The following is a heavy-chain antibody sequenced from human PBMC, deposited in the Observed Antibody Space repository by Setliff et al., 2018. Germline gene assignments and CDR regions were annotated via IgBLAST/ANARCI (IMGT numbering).Heavy chain of an antibody. Sequence: KTSETLSLTCSVSGASISTTYYYWDWIRQSPEKGLEWIGTIYQNGITYYNPSVKSRVTISVDKSKNQFSLSLRSVTAADTAVYYCATDGPVLNGDYISWGQGTLVTSPQ. CDR3: ATDGPVLNGDYIS. CDR2: IYQNGIT. CDR1: GASISTTYYY. J-gene: IGHJ5*02. V-gene: IGHV4-39*07. D-gene: IGHD3-10*01.